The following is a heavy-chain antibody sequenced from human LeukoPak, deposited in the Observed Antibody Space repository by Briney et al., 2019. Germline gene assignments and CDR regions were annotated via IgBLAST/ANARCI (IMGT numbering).Heavy chain of an antibody. D-gene: IGHD4-17*01. Sequence: GGSLRLSCAASGFTFSSYAMSWVRQAPGKGLEWVANIKQDGSEKYYVDSVKGRFTISRDNAKNSLYLQMNSLRAEDTAVYYCARGKNYGDYDDPPHFDYWGQGTLVTVSS. CDR3: ARGKNYGDYDDPPHFDY. CDR1: GFTFSSYA. CDR2: IKQDGSEK. V-gene: IGHV3-7*01. J-gene: IGHJ4*02.